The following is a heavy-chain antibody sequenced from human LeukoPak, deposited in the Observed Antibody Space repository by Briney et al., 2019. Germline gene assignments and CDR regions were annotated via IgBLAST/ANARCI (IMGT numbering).Heavy chain of an antibody. V-gene: IGHV3-11*03. Sequence: GGSLRLSCAASGFTFSDYYMSWLRQAPGKGLEWVSYISSSSSYTNYADSVKGRFTISRDNAKNSLYLQMNSLRAEDTAVYYCATSVVTPPFDYWGQGTLVTVSS. D-gene: IGHD4-23*01. CDR2: ISSSSSYT. CDR1: GFTFSDYY. J-gene: IGHJ4*02. CDR3: ATSVVTPPFDY.